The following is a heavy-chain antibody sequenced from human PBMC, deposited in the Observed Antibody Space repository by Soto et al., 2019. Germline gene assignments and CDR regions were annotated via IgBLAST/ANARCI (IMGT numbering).Heavy chain of an antibody. V-gene: IGHV3-48*02. CDR1: GFTFSSYS. Sequence: SGGSLRLSCAASGFTFSSYSMNWVRQAPGKGLEWVSYIGSSSSPIYYADSAKGRFTISRDNAKNSLYLQMNSLRDEDTAVYYCARERYSRNYGMDVWGQGTTVTVSS. J-gene: IGHJ6*02. D-gene: IGHD6-13*01. CDR3: ARERYSRNYGMDV. CDR2: IGSSSSPI.